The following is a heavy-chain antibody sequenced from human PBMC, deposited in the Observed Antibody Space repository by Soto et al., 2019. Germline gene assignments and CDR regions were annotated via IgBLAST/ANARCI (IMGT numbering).Heavy chain of an antibody. CDR1: GGSISTDYYY. Sequence: QVQLQESGPGLVKPSQTLSLTCTVSGGSISTDYYYWSWIRQSSGKGLEWIGYIYYSGSTYYNPSPQSRVTISIETSKTPFSLKGTSVTGADTAVYYCARVADFWSASNWFHPRGPGNLVTVSS. CDR3: ARVADFWSASNWFHP. J-gene: IGHJ5*02. D-gene: IGHD3-3*01. V-gene: IGHV4-30-4*01. CDR2: IYYSGST.